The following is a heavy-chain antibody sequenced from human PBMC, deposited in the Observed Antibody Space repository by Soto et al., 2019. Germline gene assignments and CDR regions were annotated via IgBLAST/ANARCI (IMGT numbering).Heavy chain of an antibody. CDR2: ISFDGSIK. Sequence: QVQLVESGGGVVQPGRSLRLSCAATGFSFSTHAMYWVRQAPGKGLEWVAVISFDGSIKYYADAVKGRFTISRDNSKNTVFLQTNSLRPEDTAVYVCVRDHGWTTGPGTGYLDYWGQGTLVTVSS. CDR3: VRDHGWTTGPGTGYLDY. V-gene: IGHV3-30*03. J-gene: IGHJ4*02. D-gene: IGHD6-13*01. CDR1: GFSFSTHA.